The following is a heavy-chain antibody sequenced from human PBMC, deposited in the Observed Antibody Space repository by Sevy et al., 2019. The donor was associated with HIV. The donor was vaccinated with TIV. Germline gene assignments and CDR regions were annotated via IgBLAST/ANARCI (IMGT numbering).Heavy chain of an antibody. Sequence: SETLSLTCAVYGGSFSGYYWSWIRQPPGKGLEWIGEINHSGSTNYNPSLKSRVTISVDTSKNQFSLKLSSVTAADTAEYYCARVASQDIVATNSIDYWGQGTLVTVSS. J-gene: IGHJ4*02. V-gene: IGHV4-34*01. D-gene: IGHD5-12*01. CDR1: GGSFSGYY. CDR2: INHSGST. CDR3: ARVASQDIVATNSIDY.